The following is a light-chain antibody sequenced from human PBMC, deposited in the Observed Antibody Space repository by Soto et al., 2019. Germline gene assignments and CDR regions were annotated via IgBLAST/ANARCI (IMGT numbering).Light chain of an antibody. CDR2: LGS. CDR1: QSLLHSNGYNY. Sequence: IVMTQSPLSLPVTPGEPASISCRSSQSLLHSNGYNYLDWYLQKPGQSPQLLNYLGSNRASGVPDRFSGSGSGTDFTLKISRVEAEDVGVYYCMQALQTPPAFGQGTKLEIK. V-gene: IGKV2-28*01. CDR3: MQALQTPPA. J-gene: IGKJ2*01.